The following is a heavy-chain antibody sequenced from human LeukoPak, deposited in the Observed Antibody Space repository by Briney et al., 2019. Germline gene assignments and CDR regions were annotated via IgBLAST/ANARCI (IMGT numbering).Heavy chain of an antibody. J-gene: IGHJ3*02. Sequence: SETLSLTCAVSGYSISSGYYWGWIRQPPGKGLEWIGSIYHSGSTYYNPSLKSRVTISVDTSKNQFSLKLSSVTAADTAVYYCARLYGDYPVLAFDIWGQGTMVTVSS. CDR1: GYSISSGYY. D-gene: IGHD4-17*01. CDR2: IYHSGST. CDR3: ARLYGDYPVLAFDI. V-gene: IGHV4-38-2*01.